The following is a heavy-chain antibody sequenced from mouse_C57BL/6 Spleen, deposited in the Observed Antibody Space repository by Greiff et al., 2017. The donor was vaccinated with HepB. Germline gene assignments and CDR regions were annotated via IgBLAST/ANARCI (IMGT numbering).Heavy chain of an antibody. CDR2: INPYNGGT. J-gene: IGHJ3*01. CDR3: ARSVRYDGYYDWFAY. D-gene: IGHD2-3*01. CDR1: GYTFTDYY. V-gene: IGHV1-19*01. Sequence: EVQLQQSGPVLVKPGASVKMSCKASGYTFTDYYMNWVKQSHGKSLEWIGVINPYNGGTSYNQKFKGKATLTVDKSSSTAYMELNSLTSEDSAVYYCARSVRYDGYYDWFAYWGQGTLVTVSA.